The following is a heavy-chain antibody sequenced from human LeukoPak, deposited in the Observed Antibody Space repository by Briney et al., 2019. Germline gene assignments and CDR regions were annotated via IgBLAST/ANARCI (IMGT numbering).Heavy chain of an antibody. V-gene: IGHV3-48*03. D-gene: IGHD3-10*01. CDR3: VRQYYYGSGSYLWAPDY. J-gene: IGHJ4*02. Sequence: GGSLRLSCAASGFTFSSYEMNWVRQAPGKGLEWVSYISSSGSTIYYADSVKGRFTSSRDNVKNSLYLQMNSLRAEDTAVYYCVRQYYYGSGSYLWAPDYWGQGTLVTASS. CDR2: ISSSGSTI. CDR1: GFTFSSYE.